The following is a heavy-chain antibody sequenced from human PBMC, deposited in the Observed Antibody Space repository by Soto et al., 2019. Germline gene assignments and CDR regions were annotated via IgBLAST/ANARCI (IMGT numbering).Heavy chain of an antibody. J-gene: IGHJ5*02. D-gene: IGHD6-13*01. Sequence: GGSLRLSCAASGFTFSSYAMSWVRQAPGKGLEWVSAISGSGGSTYYADSVKGRFTISRDNSKNTLYLQMNSLRAEDTAVYYCAPSPSMAAAGTPAWFDPWGQGTLVTVSS. CDR3: APSPSMAAAGTPAWFDP. CDR2: ISGSGGST. CDR1: GFTFSSYA. V-gene: IGHV3-23*01.